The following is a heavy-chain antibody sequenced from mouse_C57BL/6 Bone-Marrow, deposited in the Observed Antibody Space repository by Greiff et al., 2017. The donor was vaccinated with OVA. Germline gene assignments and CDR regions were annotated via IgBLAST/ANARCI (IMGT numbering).Heavy chain of an antibody. CDR2: ISNGGGST. CDR1: GFTFSDYY. J-gene: IGHJ1*03. CDR3: ARLITTVVARYFDV. D-gene: IGHD1-1*01. Sequence: EVKVVESGGGLVQPGGSLKLSCAASGFTFSDYYMYWVRQTPEKRLEWVAYISNGGGSTYYPDTVKGRFTISRDNAKNTLYLQMRRLKSEDTAMYYCARLITTVVARYFDVWGTGTTVTVSS. V-gene: IGHV5-12*01.